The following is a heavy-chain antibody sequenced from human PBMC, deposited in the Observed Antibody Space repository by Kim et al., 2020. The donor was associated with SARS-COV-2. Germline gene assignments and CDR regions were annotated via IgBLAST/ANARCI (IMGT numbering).Heavy chain of an antibody. D-gene: IGHD3-3*01. J-gene: IGHJ4*02. Sequence: ASVKVSCKASGYTFTSYHMNWVRQAPRQGLEWMGWINTNTGNPTYAQGSTGRFVFSLDTSVSTAYLQISSLKAEDTAVYYCARARGTIFGVVITPYFDYWGQGTLVTVSS. CDR3: ARARGTIFGVVITPYFDY. CDR1: GYTFTSYH. V-gene: IGHV7-4-1*02. CDR2: INTNTGNP.